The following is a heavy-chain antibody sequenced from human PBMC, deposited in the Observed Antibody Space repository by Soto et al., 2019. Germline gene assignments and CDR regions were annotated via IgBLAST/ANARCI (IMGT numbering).Heavy chain of an antibody. CDR2: IHPSGGGT. CDR1: GYTFNTYY. D-gene: IGHD2-21*02. J-gene: IGHJ4*02. Sequence: QVQLVQSGAEVKKPGASVKVSCKPSGYTFNTYYLHWVRQAPGQALEWMGVIHPSGGGTTYAQKFLGRVTVTRDTYTSTVFMGLSSLRSDDTAVYYCARGGHIAVVTASFDYWGQGTLVTVSS. V-gene: IGHV1-46*02. CDR3: ARGGHIAVVTASFDY.